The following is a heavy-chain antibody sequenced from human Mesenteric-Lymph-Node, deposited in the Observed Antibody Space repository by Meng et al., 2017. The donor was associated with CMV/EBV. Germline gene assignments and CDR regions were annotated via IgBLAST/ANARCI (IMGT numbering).Heavy chain of an antibody. CDR2: IIPILGIA. Sequence: SGGTFSSYAISWVRQAPGQGLEWMGRIIPILGIANYAQKFQGRVTITADKSTSTAYMELSSLRSEDTAVYYCATIRGLRYYDSSGYFDYWGQGTLVTVSS. D-gene: IGHD3-22*01. CDR1: GGTFSSYA. CDR3: ATIRGLRYYDSSGYFDY. V-gene: IGHV1-69*04. J-gene: IGHJ4*02.